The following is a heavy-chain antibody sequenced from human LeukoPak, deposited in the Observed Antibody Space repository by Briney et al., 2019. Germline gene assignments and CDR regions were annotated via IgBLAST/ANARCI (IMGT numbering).Heavy chain of an antibody. CDR2: TNLHGTAV. D-gene: IGHD3-16*01. Sequence: PGGSLRLSCAVSGLSFSSYWMHWVRQAPGKGLVWVARTNLHGTAVDYADSVRGRSTISRDNAKNTLFLQMNSLRAEDTAVYYCASAFTYVRLGDHWGQGTLVTVSS. CDR3: ASAFTYVRLGDH. CDR1: GLSFSSYW. J-gene: IGHJ4*02. V-gene: IGHV3-74*01.